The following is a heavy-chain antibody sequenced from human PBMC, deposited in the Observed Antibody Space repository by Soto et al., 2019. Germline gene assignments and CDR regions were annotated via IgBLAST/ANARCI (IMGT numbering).Heavy chain of an antibody. D-gene: IGHD3-3*01. V-gene: IGHV1-8*02. J-gene: IGHJ6*03. CDR3: ARGLMLEPLESIFGVWRRYYYYMDV. Sequence: ASVKVSCKASGYTFTSYYMHWVRQAPGQGLEWMGWMNPNSGNTGYAQKFQGRVTMTRNTSISTAYMELSSLRSEDTAVYYCARGLMLEPLESIFGVWRRYYYYMDVWGKGTTVTVSS. CDR1: GYTFTSYY. CDR2: MNPNSGNT.